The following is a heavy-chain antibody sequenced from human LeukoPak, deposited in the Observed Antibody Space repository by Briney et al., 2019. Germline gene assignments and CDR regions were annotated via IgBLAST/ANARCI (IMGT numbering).Heavy chain of an antibody. CDR3: ARPVESWYQSDYMDV. Sequence: GRSLRLSCAASGFTFCSYWMHWVRQAPGKGLVWVSRINSDGSSTSYADSVKGRFTISRDNAKNTLYLQMNSLRAEDTAVYYCARPVESWYQSDYMDVWGKGTTVTVSS. CDR2: INSDGSST. J-gene: IGHJ6*03. V-gene: IGHV3-74*01. CDR1: GFTFCSYW. D-gene: IGHD6-13*01.